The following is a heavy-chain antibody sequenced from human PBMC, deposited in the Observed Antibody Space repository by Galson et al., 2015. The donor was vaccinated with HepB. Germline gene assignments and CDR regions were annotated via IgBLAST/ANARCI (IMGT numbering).Heavy chain of an antibody. Sequence: SLRLSCAASGFTFSSYSMNWVRQAPGKGLEWVSSISSSSSYIYYADSVKGRFTISRDNAKNSLYLQMNSLRAEDTAVYYCASPRRSGYDWHYYYGMDVWGQGTTVTVSS. J-gene: IGHJ6*02. CDR3: ASPRRSGYDWHYYYGMDV. V-gene: IGHV3-21*01. CDR1: GFTFSSYS. D-gene: IGHD5-12*01. CDR2: ISSSSSYI.